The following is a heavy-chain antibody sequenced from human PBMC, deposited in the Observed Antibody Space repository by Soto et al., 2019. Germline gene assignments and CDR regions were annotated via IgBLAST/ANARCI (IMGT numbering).Heavy chain of an antibody. CDR3: ARDLGGSGSYSDYYYYGMDV. Sequence: PGGSLRLSCAASGFTFSSYAMHWVRQAPGKGLEWVAVISYDGSNKYYADSVKGRFTISRDNSKNTLYLQMNSLRAEDTAVYYCARDLGGSGSYSDYYYYGMDVWGQGTTVTVSS. D-gene: IGHD3-10*01. J-gene: IGHJ6*02. CDR2: ISYDGSNK. V-gene: IGHV3-30-3*01. CDR1: GFTFSSYA.